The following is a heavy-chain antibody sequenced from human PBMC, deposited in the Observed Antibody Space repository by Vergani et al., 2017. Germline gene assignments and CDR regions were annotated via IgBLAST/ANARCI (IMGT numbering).Heavy chain of an antibody. Sequence: QLQLQESGPGLVKPSETLSLTCTVSGGSISSSSYYWGWIRQPPGKGLEWIGSIYYSGSTYYNPALKSRVTISVDTSKIQFSLKLSSVTAADTAVYYCARAYYYDSSGYYYGVYYFDYWGQGTLVTVSS. D-gene: IGHD3-22*01. J-gene: IGHJ4*02. CDR3: ARAYYYDSSGYYYGVYYFDY. V-gene: IGHV4-39*07. CDR1: GGSISSSSYY. CDR2: IYYSGST.